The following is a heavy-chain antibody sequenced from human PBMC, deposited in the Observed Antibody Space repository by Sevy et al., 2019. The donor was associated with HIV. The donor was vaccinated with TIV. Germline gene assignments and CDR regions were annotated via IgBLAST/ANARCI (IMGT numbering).Heavy chain of an antibody. CDR2: IIPIFGTA. J-gene: IGHJ5*02. D-gene: IGHD6-19*01. CDR1: GGTFSSYA. Sequence: ASVKVSCKASGGTFSSYAISWVRQAPGQGLEWMGGIIPIFGTANYAQKFQGRVTITAEESTSTAYMELSSLRSEDTAVYYCAREVPSSGWSYNWFDPWGQGTLVTVSS. V-gene: IGHV1-69*13. CDR3: AREVPSSGWSYNWFDP.